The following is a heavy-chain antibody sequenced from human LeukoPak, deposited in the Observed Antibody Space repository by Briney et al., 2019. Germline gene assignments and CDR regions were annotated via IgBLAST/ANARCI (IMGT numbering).Heavy chain of an antibody. J-gene: IGHJ4*02. Sequence: GGSLRLSCAASGFTFSSYSMNWVRQAPGKGLEWVSYISSSSSTIYYADSVKGRFTISRDNAKNSLYLQMNSLRAEDTAVYYCARVDYSGSPSHDYWGQGTPVTVSS. V-gene: IGHV3-48*04. CDR3: ARVDYSGSPSHDY. CDR1: GFTFSSYS. CDR2: ISSSSSTI. D-gene: IGHD1-26*01.